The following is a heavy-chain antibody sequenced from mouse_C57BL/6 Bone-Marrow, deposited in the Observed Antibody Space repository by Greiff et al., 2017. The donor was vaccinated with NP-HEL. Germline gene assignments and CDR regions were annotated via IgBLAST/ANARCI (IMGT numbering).Heavy chain of an antibody. V-gene: IGHV1-31*01. CDR2: IYPYNGVS. D-gene: IGHD2-2*01. CDR1: GYSFTGYY. CDR3: ARIYYGYPAWFAY. J-gene: IGHJ3*01. Sequence: VHVKQSGPELVKPGASVKISCKASGYSFTGYYMHWVKQSHGNILDWIGYIYPYNGVSSYNQKFKGKATLTVDKSSSTAYMELRSLTSEDSAVYYCARIYYGYPAWFAYWGQGTLVTVSA.